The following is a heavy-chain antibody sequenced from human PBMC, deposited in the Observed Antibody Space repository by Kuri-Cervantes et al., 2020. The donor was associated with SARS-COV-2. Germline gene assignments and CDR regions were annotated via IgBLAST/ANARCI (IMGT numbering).Heavy chain of an antibody. CDR1: GYSISSGYY. CDR3: VSLDVWFGELKYNWFDP. CDR2: IYHSGST. D-gene: IGHD3-10*01. Sequence: ESLKISCTVSGYSISSGYYWGWIRQPPGKGLEWIGSIYHSGSTYYNPSLKSRVTKSVDTSKNQFSLKLCSVTAADTAVYYCVSLDVWFGELKYNWFDPWGQGTLVTVSS. V-gene: IGHV4-38-2*02. J-gene: IGHJ5*02.